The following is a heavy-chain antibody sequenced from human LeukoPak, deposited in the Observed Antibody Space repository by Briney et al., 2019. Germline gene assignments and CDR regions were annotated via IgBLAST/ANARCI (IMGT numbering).Heavy chain of an antibody. CDR3: ARYGKGRWLTSTRPFWYFDL. D-gene: IGHD5-24*01. CDR1: GGSFSAYY. J-gene: IGHJ2*01. CDR2: INHSSNT. Sequence: SETLSLPCGVYGGSFSAYYWSCIRQPPGKGLEWIGEINHSSNTNYNPSLKSRVTIYVDTSKKQFSLKLSSETAAETAVSYCARYGKGRWLTSTRPFWYFDLWGRGTLVTVSS. V-gene: IGHV4-34*01.